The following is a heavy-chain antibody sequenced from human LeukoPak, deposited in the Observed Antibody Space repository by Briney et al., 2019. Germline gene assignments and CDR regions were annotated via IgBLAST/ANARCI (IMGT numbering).Heavy chain of an antibody. CDR3: ARPPTYYYDSSGYYSY. CDR2: ISSSGSTI. V-gene: IGHV3-11*01. J-gene: IGHJ4*02. CDR1: GSTFTSYA. D-gene: IGHD3-22*01. Sequence: GGSLRLSCASSGSTFTSYAVSWLRQAPGKGLEGVSYISSSGSTIYYADSVKGRFTISRDNAKNSLYLQMNSLRTEDTAVYYCARPPTYYYDSSGYYSYWGQGTLVTVSS.